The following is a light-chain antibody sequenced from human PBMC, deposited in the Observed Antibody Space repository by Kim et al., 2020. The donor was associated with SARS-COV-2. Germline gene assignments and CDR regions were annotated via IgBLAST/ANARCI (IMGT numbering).Light chain of an antibody. Sequence: VDQKVIVTCQGDRMRSYFSSTYHQTPGKAPILVLYPKSKRTSGIPDRFSGSVSGNMSSLTITGAQAEDEADYYCNSRDSSGDRWVFGGGTQLTVL. J-gene: IGLJ3*02. CDR1: RMRSYF. V-gene: IGLV3-19*01. CDR2: PKS. CDR3: NSRDSSGDRWV.